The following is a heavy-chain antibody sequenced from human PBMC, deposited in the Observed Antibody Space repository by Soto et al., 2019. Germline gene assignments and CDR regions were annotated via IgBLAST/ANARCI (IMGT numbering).Heavy chain of an antibody. CDR1: GFTFSGSA. J-gene: IGHJ4*02. CDR3: TTGSYFDY. Sequence: EVQLVESGGGLVQPGGSLKVSCEASGFTFSGSAMHWVRQASGKGLEWVGHIRSKGNSYATAYGASVKGRFTISRDDSKNTAYLQMNSLKTEDTAVYYCTTGSYFDYWGQGTLVTVSS. D-gene: IGHD3-10*01. CDR2: IRSKGNSYAT. V-gene: IGHV3-73*02.